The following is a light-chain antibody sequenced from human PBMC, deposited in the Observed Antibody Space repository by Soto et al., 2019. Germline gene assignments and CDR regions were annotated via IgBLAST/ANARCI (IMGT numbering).Light chain of an antibody. CDR1: QSVSSSY. CDR2: GAS. J-gene: IGKJ3*01. V-gene: IGKV3-20*01. Sequence: EIVLTQSRGTLSLSPGERATLSCRASQSVSSSYLAWYQQKPGQAPRLLIYGASSRATGIPDRFSGSGSGTDFTLTISRLEPEDFAVYYCQQYGSPITFGPGTKVDIK. CDR3: QQYGSPIT.